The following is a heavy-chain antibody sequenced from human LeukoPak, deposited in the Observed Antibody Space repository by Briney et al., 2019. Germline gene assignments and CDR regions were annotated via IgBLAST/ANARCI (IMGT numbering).Heavy chain of an antibody. Sequence: HSGWSLRLSCAAFGFTFSSYAMHWVRQTPGKGLEWVALISYDGNNKYYADSVKGRFTISRDNSKNTLYLQMNSLRAEDTAVYYCARDRGVTMVRGVIDSFDYWGQGTLVTVSS. V-gene: IGHV3-30*04. D-gene: IGHD3-10*01. CDR1: GFTFSSYA. J-gene: IGHJ4*02. CDR2: ISYDGNNK. CDR3: ARDRGVTMVRGVIDSFDY.